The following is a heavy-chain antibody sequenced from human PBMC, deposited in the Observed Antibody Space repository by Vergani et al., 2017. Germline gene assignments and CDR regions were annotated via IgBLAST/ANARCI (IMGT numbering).Heavy chain of an antibody. CDR2: IYNSGST. D-gene: IGHD3-22*01. Sequence: QVQLQESGPGLVKPSQTLSLTCTVSGGSISSYYWSWIRQPPGKGLEWIGYIYNSGSTNYNPSLKSRVTISVDTSKNQFSLKLSSVTAADTAVYYCARSSGYYRFDYWGQGTLVTVSS. V-gene: IGHV4-59*01. CDR1: GGSISSYY. J-gene: IGHJ4*02. CDR3: ARSSGYYRFDY.